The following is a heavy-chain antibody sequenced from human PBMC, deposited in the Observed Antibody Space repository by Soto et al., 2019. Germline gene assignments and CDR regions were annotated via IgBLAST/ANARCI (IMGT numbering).Heavy chain of an antibody. CDR2: ISAYNGNT. J-gene: IGHJ5*02. CDR1: GYTFTSYG. Sequence: QVQLVQSGAEVKKPGASVKVSCKASGYTFTSYGISWVRQAPGQGLEWMGRISAYNGNTNYAQKLQGRVTMTTDTSRSTAYMALRRLRSDDTAVYYCARVVGALGHWFDPWGQGTLVTVSS. D-gene: IGHD1-26*01. CDR3: ARVVGALGHWFDP. V-gene: IGHV1-18*01.